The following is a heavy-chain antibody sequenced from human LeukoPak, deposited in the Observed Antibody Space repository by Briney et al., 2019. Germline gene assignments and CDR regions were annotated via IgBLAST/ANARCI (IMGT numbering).Heavy chain of an antibody. D-gene: IGHD3-10*01. CDR1: GGSISSYY. V-gene: IGHV4-59*01. CDR2: IYYSGST. CDR3: ARADITMVRGVINRDAFDI. J-gene: IGHJ3*02. Sequence: SETLSVTCTVSGGSISSYYWSWIRQPPGKGLEWIGYIYYSGSTNYNPSLKSRVTISVDTSKNQFSLKLSSVTAADTAVYYCARADITMVRGVINRDAFDIWGQGTMVTVSS.